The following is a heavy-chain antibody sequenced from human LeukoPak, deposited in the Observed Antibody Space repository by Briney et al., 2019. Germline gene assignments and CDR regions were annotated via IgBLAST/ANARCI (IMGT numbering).Heavy chain of an antibody. CDR2: ISSSSSTI. Sequence: GGSLRLSCAASGFTFSSYSMNWVRQAPGKGLEWVSYISSSSSTIYYADSVKGRFTISRDNAKNSLYLQMNSLRAESTAVYYCARGDLAYGDYGGYFDYWGQGTLVTVSS. J-gene: IGHJ4*02. CDR1: GFTFSSYS. V-gene: IGHV3-48*01. CDR3: ARGDLAYGDYGGYFDY. D-gene: IGHD4-17*01.